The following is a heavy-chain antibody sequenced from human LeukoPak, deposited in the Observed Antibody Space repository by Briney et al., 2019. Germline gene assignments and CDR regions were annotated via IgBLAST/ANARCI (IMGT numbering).Heavy chain of an antibody. CDR2: IIPILGIA. Sequence: SEKVSCKASGGTFSSYAISWVRQAPGQGLEWMGRIIPILGIANYAQKFQGRVTITADKSTSTAYMELSSLRSEDTAVYYCARDEGSGSYALGAFDIWGQGTMVTVSS. CDR3: ARDEGSGSYALGAFDI. V-gene: IGHV1-69*04. J-gene: IGHJ3*02. D-gene: IGHD1-26*01. CDR1: GGTFSSYA.